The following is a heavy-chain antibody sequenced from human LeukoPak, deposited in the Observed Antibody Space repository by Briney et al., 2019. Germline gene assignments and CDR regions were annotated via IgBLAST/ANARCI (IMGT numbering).Heavy chain of an antibody. J-gene: IGHJ4*02. CDR3: AKIPVGFWNYYYFNEGDY. V-gene: IGHV3-23*01. Sequence: GGSLRLSCAVSGFTSSSFAISWVRQAPGKGLEGVSGISGSGGSTYYADSVKGRCTISRDYFNSTVYLQMTSLRAEDTAVYYCAKIPVGFWNYYYFNEGDYWGQGTLVTVSS. CDR1: GFTSSSFA. CDR2: ISGSGGST. D-gene: IGHD3-3*01.